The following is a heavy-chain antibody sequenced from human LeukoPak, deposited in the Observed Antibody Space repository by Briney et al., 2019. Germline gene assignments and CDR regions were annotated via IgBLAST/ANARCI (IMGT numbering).Heavy chain of an antibody. Sequence: SETLSLTCVVYGGSFSGYYWSWIRQPPGKGLEWIGEINHSGSTNYNPSLKSRVIISVDTSKNQFSLKLTSVTAADTAVYYCARSRLHPVIFDYWGQGTLVTVSS. CDR3: ARSRLHPVIFDY. V-gene: IGHV4-34*01. CDR1: GGSFSGYY. D-gene: IGHD5-24*01. CDR2: INHSGST. J-gene: IGHJ4*02.